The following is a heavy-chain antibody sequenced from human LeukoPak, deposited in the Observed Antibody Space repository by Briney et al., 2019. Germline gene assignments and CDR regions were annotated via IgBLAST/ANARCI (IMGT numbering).Heavy chain of an antibody. J-gene: IGHJ3*02. Sequence: PGGSLRLSCAASGFTFSSYSMNWVRQAPGKGLEWVSYISSSSTIYYADSVKGRFTISRDNAKNSLYLQMNSLRAEDTAVYYCARDNLYCSSTSCYKGAFDIWGQGTMVTVSS. CDR2: ISSSSTI. CDR3: ARDNLYCSSTSCYKGAFDI. V-gene: IGHV3-48*04. D-gene: IGHD2-2*02. CDR1: GFTFSSYS.